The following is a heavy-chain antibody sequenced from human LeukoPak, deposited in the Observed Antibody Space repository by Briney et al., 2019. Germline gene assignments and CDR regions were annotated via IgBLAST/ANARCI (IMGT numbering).Heavy chain of an antibody. CDR1: GFTFSSYW. J-gene: IGHJ4*02. V-gene: IGHV3-49*04. Sequence: QPGGSLRLSCAASGFTFSSYWMSWVRQAPGKGLEWVGFIRSKAYGGTTEYAASVKDRFTISRDDSKSIAYLQMNSLKTEDTAVYYCTRETTPYYWGQGTLVTVSS. CDR2: IRSKAYGGTT. D-gene: IGHD4-17*01. CDR3: TRETTPYY.